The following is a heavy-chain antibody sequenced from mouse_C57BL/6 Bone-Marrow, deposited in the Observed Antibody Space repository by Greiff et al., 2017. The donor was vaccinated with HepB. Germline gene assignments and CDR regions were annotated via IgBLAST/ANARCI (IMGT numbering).Heavy chain of an antibody. CDR1: GYTFTNYW. D-gene: IGHD2-1*01. CDR2: IYPGGGYT. J-gene: IGHJ3*01. V-gene: IGHV1-63*01. CDR3: AIYYPLRRGFFAY. Sequence: VQLQQSGAELVRPGTSVKISCKASGYTFTNYWIGWAKQRPGHGLEWIGDIYPGGGYTNYNEKFKGKATLTADKSSSTAYMQFSSLTSEDSAIYDCAIYYPLRRGFFAYWGQGTLVTVSA.